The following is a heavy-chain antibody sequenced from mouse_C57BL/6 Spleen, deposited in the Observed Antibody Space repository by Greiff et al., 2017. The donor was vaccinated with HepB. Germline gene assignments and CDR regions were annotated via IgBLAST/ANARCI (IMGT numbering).Heavy chain of an antibody. CDR2: IYPRSGNT. CDR1: GYTFTSYG. J-gene: IGHJ1*03. V-gene: IGHV1-81*01. D-gene: IGHD1-1*01. Sequence: QVQLQQSGAELARPGASVKLSCKASGYTFTSYGISWVKQRTGQGLEWIGEIYPRSGNTYYNEKFKGKATLTADKSSSTAYMELRSLTYEDSAVYFCARSALYYGSSYWYFDVWGTGTTVTVSS. CDR3: ARSALYYGSSYWYFDV.